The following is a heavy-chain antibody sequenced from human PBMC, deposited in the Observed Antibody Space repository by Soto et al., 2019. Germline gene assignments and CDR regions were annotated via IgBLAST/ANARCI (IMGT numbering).Heavy chain of an antibody. D-gene: IGHD1-1*01. CDR2: TYYTGST. J-gene: IGHJ4*02. V-gene: IGHV4-34*01. CDR3: VSGPGTTADY. Sequence: SETLSLTCAVYGGSFSGYYWSWIRQPPGKGLEWIGTTYYTGSTYYNPSLKSRVTISVDMSKNQFSLKVRSVTAADTAVYYCVSGPGTTADYWGQGTLVTVSS. CDR1: GGSFSGYY.